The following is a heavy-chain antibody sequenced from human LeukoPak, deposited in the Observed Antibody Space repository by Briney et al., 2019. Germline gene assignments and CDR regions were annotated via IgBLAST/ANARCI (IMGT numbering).Heavy chain of an antibody. D-gene: IGHD3-10*01. CDR1: GYTFTGYF. V-gene: IGHV1-2*02. CDR3: ARGQANRLLWVGELLSNINPFDY. CDR2: INPNSGGT. J-gene: IGHJ4*02. Sequence: ASVKVSCKASGYTFTGYFIHWVRQAPGQGLEWMGWINPNSGGTNYAQKFQVRVTMTRDTSISTAYMELSSLRSDDTAVYFCARGQANRLLWVGELLSNINPFDYWGQGTLVTVSS.